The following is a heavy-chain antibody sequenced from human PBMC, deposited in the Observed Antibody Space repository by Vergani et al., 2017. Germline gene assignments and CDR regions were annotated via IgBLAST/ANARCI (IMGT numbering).Heavy chain of an antibody. Sequence: EVQLLESGGGLVQPGGSLRLSCAASGFTFCSYAISWVRQAPGKGLEWVSGISGSGGSTDYADAVKGRFTLSRDNSKNTLYLQMNSLRADDTAVYYCAKDWAGGSYYRPIDYWSQGTLVTVSS. CDR3: AKDWAGGSYYRPIDY. J-gene: IGHJ4*02. CDR1: GFTFCSYA. CDR2: ISGSGGST. D-gene: IGHD1-26*01. V-gene: IGHV3-23*01.